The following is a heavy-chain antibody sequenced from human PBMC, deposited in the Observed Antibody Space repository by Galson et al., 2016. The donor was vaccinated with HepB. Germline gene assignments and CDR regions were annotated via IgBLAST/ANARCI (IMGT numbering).Heavy chain of an antibody. CDR2: INHSGST. J-gene: IGHJ6*02. CDR1: GGSFSGYY. Sequence: TLSLTCAVYGGSFSGYYWSWIRQPPGKGLEWIGEINHSGSTNYNPSLRRRVTISVDTSKNQFSLKLSSVTAADTAVSSCARGDDELLDSVESPHHYYGMDVWGQGTTVTVSS. D-gene: IGHD2-15*01. V-gene: IGHV4-34*01. CDR3: ARGDDELLDSVESPHHYYGMDV.